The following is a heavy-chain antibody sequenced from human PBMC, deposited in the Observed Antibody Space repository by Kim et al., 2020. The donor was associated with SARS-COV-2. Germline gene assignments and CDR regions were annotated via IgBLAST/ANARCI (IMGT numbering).Heavy chain of an antibody. D-gene: IGHD4-17*01. J-gene: IGHJ4*02. V-gene: IGHV3-9*01. CDR2: ISSNSGSM. CDR3: AKDTSSWHYGEFDY. CDR1: AFSFADYA. Sequence: GGSLRLSCAGSAFSFADYAMHWVRQSPAKGLEWVAAISSNSGSMNYADSVQGRFTISRDNAKNSLYLEMNSLRTEDTAFYYCAKDTSSWHYGEFDYWGQGTLLTVSS.